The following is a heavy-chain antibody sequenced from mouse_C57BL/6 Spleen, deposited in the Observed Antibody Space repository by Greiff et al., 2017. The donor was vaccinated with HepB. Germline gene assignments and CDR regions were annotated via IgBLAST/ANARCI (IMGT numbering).Heavy chain of an antibody. J-gene: IGHJ3*01. Sequence: EVKLMESGGGLVKPGGSLKLSCAASGFTFSSYAMSWVRQTPEKRLEWVATISDGGSYTYYPDNVKGRFTISRDNAKNNLYLQMSHLKSEDTAMYYCARDPTMKDAYWGQGTLVTVSA. V-gene: IGHV5-4*01. D-gene: IGHD2-4*01. CDR1: GFTFSSYA. CDR2: ISDGGSYT. CDR3: ARDPTMKDAY.